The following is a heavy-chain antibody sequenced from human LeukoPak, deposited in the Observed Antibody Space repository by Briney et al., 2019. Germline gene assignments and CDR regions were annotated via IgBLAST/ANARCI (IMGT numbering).Heavy chain of an antibody. J-gene: IGHJ6*03. CDR1: GYSFTSYW. V-gene: IGHV5-51*01. Sequence: GESLKISCKGSGYSFTSYWIGGVRQMPGKGLEWMGIIYPGDSDTRYSPSFQGQVTISSDKSISTAYLQWSSLKASDTAMYYCARHGYSSGWYPREYYYYYMDVWGKGTTVTVSS. CDR2: IYPGDSDT. D-gene: IGHD6-19*01. CDR3: ARHGYSSGWYPREYYYYYMDV.